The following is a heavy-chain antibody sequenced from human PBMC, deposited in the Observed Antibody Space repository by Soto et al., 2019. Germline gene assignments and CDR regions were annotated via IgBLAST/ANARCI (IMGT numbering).Heavy chain of an antibody. D-gene: IGHD3-22*01. CDR1: GFTFSTYG. Sequence: QVQLVESGGGVVQPGRSLRLSCAASGFTFSTYGIHWVRQAPGKGLEWVSVIWYDGSYKFYADSVKGRFTISRDNSKNTLFLQMNSLRAEDTAVYYCARARYYDSSSYYSAFDYWGQGTLVTVSS. CDR3: ARARYYDSSSYYSAFDY. CDR2: IWYDGSYK. J-gene: IGHJ4*02. V-gene: IGHV3-33*01.